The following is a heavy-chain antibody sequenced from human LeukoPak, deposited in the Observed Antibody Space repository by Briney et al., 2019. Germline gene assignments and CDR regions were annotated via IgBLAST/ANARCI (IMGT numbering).Heavy chain of an antibody. CDR3: ARDLPYNWNQHGAFDI. J-gene: IGHJ3*02. D-gene: IGHD1-20*01. CDR1: GGSVTSYY. CDR2: IYYSGST. V-gene: IGHV4-59*02. Sequence: SETLSLTCTVSGGSVTSYYWSWIRQPPGKGLEWIGYIYYSGSTNYNPSLRSRVTISIDTSKNQFSLKLSSVTAADTAVYHCARDLPYNWNQHGAFDIWGQGTKVTVSS.